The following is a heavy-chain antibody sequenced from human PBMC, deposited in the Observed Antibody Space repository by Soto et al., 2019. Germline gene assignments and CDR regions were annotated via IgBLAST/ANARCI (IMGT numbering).Heavy chain of an antibody. Sequence: EVQLVESGGGLVKPGGSLRLSCAASGFTFSSYSMNWVRQAPGKGLEWVSSISSSSSYIYYADSVKGRFTISRDNAKNSLYLQMNSLRAEDTAVYYCARDKAAGIWGFDYWGQGTLVTVSS. CDR3: ARDKAAGIWGFDY. D-gene: IGHD6-13*01. CDR1: GFTFSSYS. J-gene: IGHJ4*02. V-gene: IGHV3-21*01. CDR2: ISSSSSYI.